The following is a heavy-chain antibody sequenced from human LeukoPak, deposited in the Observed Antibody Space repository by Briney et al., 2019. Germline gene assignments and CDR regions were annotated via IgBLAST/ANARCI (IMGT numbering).Heavy chain of an antibody. J-gene: IGHJ4*02. Sequence: SETVSLTCTVSGGSISGYYWSWIRQPPGKGLEWIGYIYYSGSTNYNPSLKSRVTISVDTSKNQFSLKLSFVTAADTAVYYCARAPAYYYDSSGYYRHHFDYWGQGTLVTVSS. CDR3: ARAPAYYYDSSGYYRHHFDY. CDR1: GGSISGYY. V-gene: IGHV4-59*01. D-gene: IGHD3-22*01. CDR2: IYYSGST.